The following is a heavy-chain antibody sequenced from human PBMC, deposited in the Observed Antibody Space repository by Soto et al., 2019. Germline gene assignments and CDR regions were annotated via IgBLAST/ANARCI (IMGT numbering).Heavy chain of an antibody. Sequence: ASVHVSRKTSEYSFGDYYLHWVRQAPEQGLEWVGWTNPNDAGTNSSRKFQGRLTMTSDKSITTVYMELSRLRSDDAAVYFCVRDAPSHQSIFDLWGPGTLVTVS. V-gene: IGHV1-2*02. D-gene: IGHD2-2*01. CDR1: EYSFGDYY. CDR3: VRDAPSHQSIFDL. CDR2: TNPNDAGT. J-gene: IGHJ4*02.